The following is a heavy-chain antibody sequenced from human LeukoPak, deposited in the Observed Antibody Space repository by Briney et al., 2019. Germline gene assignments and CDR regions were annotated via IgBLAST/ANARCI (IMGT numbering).Heavy chain of an antibody. CDR1: GGSITSTSYY. J-gene: IGHJ5*02. CDR2: IYYSGST. Sequence: SETLSLTCTVSGGSITSTSYYWGWIRRPPGKGLEWIGNIYYSGSTYYNPSLTSRVTISVDTSKNQFSLKLSSVTAADTAVYYCARRSKVVVTANWFDPWGQGTLVTVSS. V-gene: IGHV4-39*01. D-gene: IGHD2-21*02. CDR3: ARRSKVVVTANWFDP.